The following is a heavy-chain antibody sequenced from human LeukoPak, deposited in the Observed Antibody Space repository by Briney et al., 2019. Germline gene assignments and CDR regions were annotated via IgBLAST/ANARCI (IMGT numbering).Heavy chain of an antibody. CDR2: ISSSISYI. D-gene: IGHD5-18*01. V-gene: IGHV3-21*01. CDR3: ARVGYSYYYMDV. J-gene: IGHJ6*03. Sequence: GGSLRLSCAASGITVSSTYMTWVRQAPGKGLEWVSSISSSISYISYADSVKGRFTISRDNAKTSLYLQMNSLRAEDTAVYYCARVGYSYYYMDVWGKGTTVTVSS. CDR1: GITVSSTY.